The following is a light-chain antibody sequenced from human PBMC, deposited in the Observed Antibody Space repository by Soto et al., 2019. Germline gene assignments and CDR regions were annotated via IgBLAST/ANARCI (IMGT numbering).Light chain of an antibody. CDR2: KAS. CDR3: QQSDTSSRA. CDR1: QSVDKW. V-gene: IGKV1-5*03. J-gene: IGKJ1*01. Sequence: DIQVTQSPSPISPSVGDTVTITCRAIQSVDKWLAWYQQQPGRAPKLLMYKASTLEGGVPSRFGGSGSGTEFTLTISNLQPDDFATYYCQQSDTSSRAFGQGTTVEVK.